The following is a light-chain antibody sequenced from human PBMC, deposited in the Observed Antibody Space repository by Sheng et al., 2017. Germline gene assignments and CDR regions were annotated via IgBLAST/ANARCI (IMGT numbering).Light chain of an antibody. CDR3: QQYNYWPPSIT. Sequence: EIVLTQSPATLSLSPGERATLSCRVSQSVSTYLAWYQQKPGQAPRLLIYDASKRATGIPARFSGSGSGTDFTLTISSLEPEDFAVYYCQQYNYWPPSITFGQGTRLEIK. J-gene: IGKJ5*01. CDR1: QSVSTY. V-gene: IGKV3-11*01. CDR2: DAS.